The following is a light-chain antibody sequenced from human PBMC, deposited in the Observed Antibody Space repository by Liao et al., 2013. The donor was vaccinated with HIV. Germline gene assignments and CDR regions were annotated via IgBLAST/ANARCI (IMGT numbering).Light chain of an antibody. CDR3: QVWDSSNDHPV. CDR1: NIGSKS. V-gene: IGLV3-21*01. J-gene: IGLJ1*01. CDR2: DDS. Sequence: SYVLTQPPSVSVAPGKTARITCGGKNIGSKSVHWYQQKPGQAPVLVIYDDSDRPSGIPERFSGSNSGNTATLTITRVEAGDEADYFCQVWDSSNDHPVFGTGTTVTVL.